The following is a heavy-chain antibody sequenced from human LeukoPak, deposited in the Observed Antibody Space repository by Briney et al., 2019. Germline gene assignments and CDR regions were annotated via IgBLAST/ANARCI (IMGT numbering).Heavy chain of an antibody. CDR3: VCGQPNQWLRGV. V-gene: IGHV3-7*01. CDR2: INQDGSEK. D-gene: IGHD6-19*01. J-gene: IGHJ6*04. CDR1: GFTFSNYW. Sequence: GGSLRLSCVASGFTFSNYWMSWVRQAPGKGLEWVANINQDGSEKYDVDSAKGRFTISRDNAKNSLYLQMNSLRVEDTAVYYCVCGQPNQWLRGVWGKGTTVTVSS.